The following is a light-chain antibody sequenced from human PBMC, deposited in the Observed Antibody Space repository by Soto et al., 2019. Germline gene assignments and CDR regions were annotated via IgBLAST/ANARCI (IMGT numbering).Light chain of an antibody. Sequence: QSALTQPASVSGSPGQSITISCTGSSSDIGGYKYVSWYQQHPGKAPKLIIYEVSSRPSGVSNRFSGSKSGNTASLTISGLQADDEADYHCGSFTGGITPYVFGIGTKLTVL. V-gene: IGLV2-14*01. CDR3: GSFTGGITPYV. CDR1: SSDIGGYKY. CDR2: EVS. J-gene: IGLJ1*01.